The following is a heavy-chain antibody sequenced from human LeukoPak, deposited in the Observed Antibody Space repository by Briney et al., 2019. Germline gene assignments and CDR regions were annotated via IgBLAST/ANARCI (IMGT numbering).Heavy chain of an antibody. CDR1: GFTFSSYA. V-gene: IGHV3-23*01. J-gene: IGHJ1*01. Sequence: GGSLRLSCAASGFTFSSYAMSWVRLAPGKGLEWVSAISGSGGSTYYADSVKGRFTISRDNSKNTLYLQMNSLRAEDTAVYYCANTISGSYYWQHWGQGTLVTVSS. CDR3: ANTISGSYYWQH. CDR2: ISGSGGST. D-gene: IGHD1-26*01.